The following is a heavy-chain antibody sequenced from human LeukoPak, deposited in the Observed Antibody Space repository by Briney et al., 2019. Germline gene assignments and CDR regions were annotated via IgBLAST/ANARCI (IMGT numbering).Heavy chain of an antibody. CDR1: GYTFTGNY. CDR3: ARDYYGSGTGYYMDV. D-gene: IGHD3-10*01. J-gene: IGHJ6*03. CDR2: ISPNNGGT. Sequence: ASVKVSCKASGYTFTGNYIHWARQAPGQGLEWMGWISPNNGGTDYAQKFQGRVIMTRDTSISTAYMELSNLRSDDTAVYYCARDYYGSGTGYYMDVWGKGTTVTVSS. V-gene: IGHV1-2*02.